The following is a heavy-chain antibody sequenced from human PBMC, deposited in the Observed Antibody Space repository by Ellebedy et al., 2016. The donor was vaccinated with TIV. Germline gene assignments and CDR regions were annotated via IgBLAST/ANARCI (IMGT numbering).Heavy chain of an antibody. V-gene: IGHV1-2*02. CDR1: GGTFSSYA. CDR3: ARDRYSSSSSRANWFDP. J-gene: IGHJ5*02. CDR2: INPNSGGT. D-gene: IGHD6-6*01. Sequence: ASVKVSCKASGGTFSSYAISWVRQAPGQGLEWMGWINPNSGGTNYAQKFQGRVTMTRDTSISTAYMELSRLGSDDTAVYYCARDRYSSSSSRANWFDPWGQGTLVTVSS.